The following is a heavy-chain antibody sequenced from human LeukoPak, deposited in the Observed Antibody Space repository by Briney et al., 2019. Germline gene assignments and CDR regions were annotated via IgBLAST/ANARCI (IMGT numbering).Heavy chain of an antibody. D-gene: IGHD2-21*02. Sequence: GGSLRLSCAASGFTFSSYAMHWVRQAPGKGLEWVAVISYDGSNKYYADSVKGRFTISRDNSKNTLYLQMNSLRAEDTAVYYCARSAVVVTASTTQYPPLDYWGQGTLVTVSS. J-gene: IGHJ4*02. CDR2: ISYDGSNK. V-gene: IGHV3-30-3*01. CDR1: GFTFSSYA. CDR3: ARSAVVVTASTTQYPPLDY.